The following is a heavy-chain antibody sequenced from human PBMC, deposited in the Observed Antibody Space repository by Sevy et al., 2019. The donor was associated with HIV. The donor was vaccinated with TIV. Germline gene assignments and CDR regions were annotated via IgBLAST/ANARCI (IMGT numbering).Heavy chain of an antibody. D-gene: IGHD5-12*01. Sequence: GESLKINCRASGYDFANNWIGWVRQMHGEGLDWMGSIYPGNSDTRYSPSFEGRVTILADKAINTSYLLWSSLKAPDTATYYCARPVRYAATWGQRTLDTVSS. J-gene: IGHJ5*02. V-gene: IGHV5-51*01. CDR3: ARPVRYAAT. CDR1: GYDFANNW. CDR2: IYPGNSDT.